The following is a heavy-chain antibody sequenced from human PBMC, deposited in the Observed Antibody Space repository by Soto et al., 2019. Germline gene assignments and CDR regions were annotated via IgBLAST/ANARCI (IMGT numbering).Heavy chain of an antibody. J-gene: IGHJ4*02. CDR1: GYTFTSYG. D-gene: IGHD3-22*01. V-gene: IGHV1-18*01. Sequence: ASLKVSCKASGYTFTSYGISWVRQAPGQGLEWMGWISAYNGNTNYAQKLQGRVTMTTDTSTSTAYMELRSLRSDDTAVYYCARVWNDYYDSSGYYSDWGQGTLVTVSS. CDR3: ARVWNDYYDSSGYYSD. CDR2: ISAYNGNT.